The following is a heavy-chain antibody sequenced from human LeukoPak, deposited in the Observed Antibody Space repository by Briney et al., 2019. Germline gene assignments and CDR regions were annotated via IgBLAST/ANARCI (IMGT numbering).Heavy chain of an antibody. CDR2: INDKGGER. J-gene: IGHJ4*02. V-gene: IGHV3-23*01. CDR3: AKTQWKVGATDYFDY. Sequence: GGSLRLSCAASGFAFNKYAMTWVRRAPGKGLVWVSNINDKGGERHYADSVKGRFTISRDNSKNTVFLQMDSLRADDTAVYYCAKTQWKVGATDYFDYWGQGILVTVSS. CDR1: GFAFNKYA. D-gene: IGHD1-26*01.